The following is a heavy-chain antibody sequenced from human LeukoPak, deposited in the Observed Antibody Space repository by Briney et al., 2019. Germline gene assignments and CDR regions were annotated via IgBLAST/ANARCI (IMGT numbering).Heavy chain of an antibody. V-gene: IGHV5-51*01. D-gene: IGHD2-2*01. CDR1: GSSFPTYW. CDR3: ARHPRYCSSTSCYYFDY. Sequence: GASLKISCKGAGSSFPTYWIAWVRQMPGKGLEWMGIIYPGDSDTRYSPSFQGQVTISADKSISTAYLQWSSLKASDTAMYYCARHPRYCSSTSCYYFDYWGQGTLVTVSS. CDR2: IYPGDSDT. J-gene: IGHJ4*02.